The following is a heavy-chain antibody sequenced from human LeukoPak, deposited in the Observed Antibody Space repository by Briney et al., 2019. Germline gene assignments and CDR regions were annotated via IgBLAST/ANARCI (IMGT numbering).Heavy chain of an antibody. CDR3: ARATFTIFGVVTTFDY. CDR2: IIPIFGTA. Sequence: ASVKVSCKASGGTFSSYAISWVRQSPGQGLEWMGGIIPIFGTANYAQKFQGRVTITTDESTSTAYMELSSLRSEDTAVYYCARATFTIFGVVTTFDYWGQGTLVTVSS. D-gene: IGHD3-3*01. J-gene: IGHJ4*02. CDR1: GGTFSSYA. V-gene: IGHV1-69*05.